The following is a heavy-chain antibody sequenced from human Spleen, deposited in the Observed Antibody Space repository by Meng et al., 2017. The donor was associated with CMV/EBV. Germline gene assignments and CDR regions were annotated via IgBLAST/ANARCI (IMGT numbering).Heavy chain of an antibody. J-gene: IGHJ4*02. Sequence: GESLKISCAASGFTFDDYAMHWVRQAPGKGLEWVANIKQDGSEKYYVDSVKGRFTISRDNAKNSLYLQMNSLRAEDTAVYYCARISSTYYYDSSGYYTPTFLDYWGQGTLVTVSS. D-gene: IGHD3-22*01. CDR2: IKQDGSEK. CDR1: GFTFDDYA. V-gene: IGHV3-7*01. CDR3: ARISSTYYYDSSGYYTPTFLDY.